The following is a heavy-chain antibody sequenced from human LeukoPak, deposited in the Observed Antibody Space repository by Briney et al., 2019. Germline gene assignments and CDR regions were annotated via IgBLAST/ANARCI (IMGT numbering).Heavy chain of an antibody. Sequence: SETLSLTCTVSGGSVGSGSYYWSWIRQPPGKGLEWIGYIYYSGSTNYNPSLKGRVTISVDTSKNQFSLKLSSVTAADTAVYYCARARLRFDYWGQGTLVTVSS. CDR2: IYYSGST. CDR1: GGSVGSGSYY. V-gene: IGHV4-61*01. CDR3: ARARLRFDY. J-gene: IGHJ4*02. D-gene: IGHD5-12*01.